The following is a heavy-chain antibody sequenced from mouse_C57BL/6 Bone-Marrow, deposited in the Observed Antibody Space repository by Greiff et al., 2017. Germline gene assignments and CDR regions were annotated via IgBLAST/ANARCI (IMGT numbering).Heavy chain of an antibody. D-gene: IGHD1-1*01. J-gene: IGHJ3*01. CDR1: GFTFSSYA. Sequence: EVQGVESGGGLVKPGGSLKLSCAASGFTFSSYAMSWVRQTPEKRLEWVATISDGGSYTYYPDNVKGRFTISRDNAKNNLYLQMSHLKSEDTAMYYCARGDYYGSSWEFAYWGQGTLVTVSA. CDR2: ISDGGSYT. V-gene: IGHV5-4*01. CDR3: ARGDYYGSSWEFAY.